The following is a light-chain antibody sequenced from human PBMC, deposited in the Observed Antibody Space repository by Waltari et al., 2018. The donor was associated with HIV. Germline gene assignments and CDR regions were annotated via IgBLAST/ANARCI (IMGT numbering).Light chain of an antibody. J-gene: IGLJ2*01. CDR2: DVS. Sequence: QSSLTQPASVSGSPGQSITISCTGTSSDVGGYNYVSWYQQHPGKAPKLMIYDVSNRPSGFSNRFACSNSGNTSSLTISGLQAEDEADYYCSSYTSSSTVVFGGGTKLTVL. V-gene: IGLV2-14*03. CDR3: SSYTSSSTVV. CDR1: SSDVGGYNY.